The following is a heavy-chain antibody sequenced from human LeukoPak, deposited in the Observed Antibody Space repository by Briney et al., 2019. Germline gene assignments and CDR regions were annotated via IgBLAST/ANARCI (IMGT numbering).Heavy chain of an antibody. CDR1: GFTFSSNY. V-gene: IGHV3-53*05. Sequence: GGSLRLSCAASGFTFSSNYMTWVRQAPGKGLEWVSGIYTGGSTYYSDSVKGRFTISRDNSKNTVYLQMNSLRAEDTAVYYCARERIASAGTLGSYFDYWGQGTLVTVSS. CDR3: ARERIASAGTLGSYFDY. J-gene: IGHJ4*02. D-gene: IGHD6-13*01. CDR2: IYTGGST.